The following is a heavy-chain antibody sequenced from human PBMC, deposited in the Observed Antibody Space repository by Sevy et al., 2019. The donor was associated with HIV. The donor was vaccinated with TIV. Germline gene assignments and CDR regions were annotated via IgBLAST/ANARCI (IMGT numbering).Heavy chain of an antibody. CDR3: AAISTTSVFDP. J-gene: IGHJ5*02. CDR2: ISGYNGET. V-gene: IGHV1-18*01. CDR1: GYSFSNYG. D-gene: IGHD1-7*01. Sequence: GESLKISCRASGYSFSNYGLTWVRQAPGQGLEWMGWISGYNGETHYAQKFQGRVTMTRETSTTTAYMELRSLKFEDTALYYCAAISTTSVFDPWGQGTLVTVSS.